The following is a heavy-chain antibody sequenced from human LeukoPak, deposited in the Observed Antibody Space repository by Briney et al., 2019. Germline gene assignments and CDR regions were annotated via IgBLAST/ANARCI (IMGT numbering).Heavy chain of an antibody. CDR1: GYSFTSHY. CDR2: IRHGGSDI. V-gene: IGHV5-51*01. D-gene: IGHD1-14*01. J-gene: IGHJ4*02. Sequence: GESLKISCKGFGYSFTSHYIAWVRQMPGTGLEWMGLIRHGGSDIKYSPSFQGQVTFSVDNSTNTAYLQWSSLKASDSALYYCARGDHLDSWGQGTLVTVSS. CDR3: ARGDHLDS.